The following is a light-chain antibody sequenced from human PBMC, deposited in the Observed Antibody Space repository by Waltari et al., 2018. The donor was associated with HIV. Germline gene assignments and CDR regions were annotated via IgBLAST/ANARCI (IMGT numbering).Light chain of an antibody. CDR3: ATWDDSLIWV. V-gene: IGLV1-47*01. CDR2: RNN. J-gene: IGLJ3*02. CDR1: NSPLGPNS. Sequence: QPVLPQPPSASGTPGPGVTIYCSGSNSPLGPNSVYWYQHLPGMAPKLLIYRNNRRPSGIPDRFSGSRSGTSASLAISGLRSEDEADYYCATWDDSLIWVFGGGTKLTVL.